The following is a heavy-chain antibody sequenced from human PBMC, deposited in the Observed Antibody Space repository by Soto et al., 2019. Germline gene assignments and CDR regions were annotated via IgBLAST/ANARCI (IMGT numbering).Heavy chain of an antibody. V-gene: IGHV3-7*01. CDR1: GSTFSNYW. CDR3: ARVAYGNGWIFDH. CDR2: IKQDGSEK. J-gene: IGHJ4*01. D-gene: IGHD6-25*01. Sequence: GSLRPSGSASGSTFSNYWMSWVRQAPGKGLEWVANIKQDGSEKYYVDSVKGRFTLSRDNAQNSLQLQMNSLRAEDKAIYFCARVAYGNGWIFDHWGQGTLVTVSS.